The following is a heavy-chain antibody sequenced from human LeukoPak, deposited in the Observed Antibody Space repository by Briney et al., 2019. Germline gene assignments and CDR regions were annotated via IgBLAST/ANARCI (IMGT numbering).Heavy chain of an antibody. D-gene: IGHD3-22*01. CDR2: IIPVFGTT. CDR1: GYTFSSYG. CDR3: ARCSPGDSSNFYAVLQY. Sequence: SVKVSCKTSGYTFSSYGISWVRLTPGQGLEWLGGIIPVFGTTTYAQKFQAKVTMTADKSTNTAYLEISSLTSDDTAVYYCARCSPGDSSNFYAVLQYWGQGTQVTVST. V-gene: IGHV1-69*06. J-gene: IGHJ1*01.